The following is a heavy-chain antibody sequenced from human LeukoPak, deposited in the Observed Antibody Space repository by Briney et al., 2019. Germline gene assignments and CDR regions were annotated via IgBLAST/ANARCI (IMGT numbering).Heavy chain of an antibody. J-gene: IGHJ4*02. D-gene: IGHD6-19*01. V-gene: IGHV4-39*07. Sequence: SETLSLTCTVSGGSISSSSYYWGWIRQPPGKGLEWIGSIYYSESTYYNPSPKSRVTISVDTSKNQFSLKLSSVTAADTAVFYCARIKADSSGWYEIDYWGQGTLVTVSS. CDR1: GGSISSSSYY. CDR3: ARIKADSSGWYEIDY. CDR2: IYYSEST.